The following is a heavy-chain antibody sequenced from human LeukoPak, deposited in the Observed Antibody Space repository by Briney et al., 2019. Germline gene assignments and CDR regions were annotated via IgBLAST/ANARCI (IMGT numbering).Heavy chain of an antibody. D-gene: IGHD6-13*01. V-gene: IGHV1-24*01. Sequence: ASVKVSCKVSGHPLSELTMHWVRQAPGKGLEWIGGFDPENDERLNARKFRGRVTMTEDTSTDTAYMELSSLRSEDTAVYYCARDGRRNPPRDSSSWYVDDAFDIWGQGTMVTVSS. J-gene: IGHJ3*02. CDR2: FDPENDER. CDR3: ARDGRRNPPRDSSSWYVDDAFDI. CDR1: GHPLSELT.